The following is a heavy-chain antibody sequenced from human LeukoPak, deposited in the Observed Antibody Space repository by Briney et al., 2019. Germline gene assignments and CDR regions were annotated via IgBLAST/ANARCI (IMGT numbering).Heavy chain of an antibody. D-gene: IGHD3-16*01. CDR3: ARLLGDSTIYDL. V-gene: IGHV3-7*01. Sequence: GGSLRPSCTASGFTPNRHWMSWVRQAAGKGLEWVATIRQNGIETHYVDSVKGRFIISRDNAENSVSLQMNSLRDEDTAMYYCARLLGDSTIYDLWGQGTQVTVSS. CDR1: GFTPNRHW. CDR2: IRQNGIET. J-gene: IGHJ5*02.